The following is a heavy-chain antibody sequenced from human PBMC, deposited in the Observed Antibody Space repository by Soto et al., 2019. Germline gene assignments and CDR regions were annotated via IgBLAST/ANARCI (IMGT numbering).Heavy chain of an antibody. CDR2: IYSGGST. J-gene: IGHJ4*02. V-gene: IGHV3-53*02. CDR3: ATYSSLDY. D-gene: IGHD6-13*01. Sequence: EVQLVETGGGLIQPGGSLRLSCAASGFTVSNNYMSWVRQAPGKGLEWVSLIYSGGSTYYADSVKGRFTISRDNSKNTLYLQMNSLRAENTAVYYCATYSSLDYWGQGTLVTVSS. CDR1: GFTVSNNY.